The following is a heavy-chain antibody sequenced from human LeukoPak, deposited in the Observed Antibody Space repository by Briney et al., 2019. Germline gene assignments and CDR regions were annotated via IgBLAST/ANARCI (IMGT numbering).Heavy chain of an antibody. CDR2: IDHNSGGT. J-gene: IGHJ4*02. Sequence: ASVKVSCKASGYTFTGYYVHWVRQAPGHGQERMGQIDHNSGGTYYAQKSHGRVTMTRDTSINTAYMELSRLRSDDTAVYYCAKGRDGYNPDYWGQGTLVTVSS. CDR3: AKGRDGYNPDY. V-gene: IGHV1-2*06. CDR1: GYTFTGYY. D-gene: IGHD5-24*01.